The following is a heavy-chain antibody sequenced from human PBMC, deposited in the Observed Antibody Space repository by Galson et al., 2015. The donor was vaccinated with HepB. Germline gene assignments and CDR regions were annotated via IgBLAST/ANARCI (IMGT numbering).Heavy chain of an antibody. V-gene: IGHV1-69*01. CDR1: GGTFSSYA. CDR2: IIPIFGTA. Sequence: VKVSCKASGGTFSSYAISWVRQAPGQGLEWMGGIIPIFGTANYAQKFQGRVTITADESTSTAYMELSSLRSEDTAVYYCAIRGRLDIVLMVQTKPYYYYMDVWGKGTTVTVSS. CDR3: AIRGRLDIVLMVQTKPYYYYMDV. J-gene: IGHJ6*03. D-gene: IGHD2-8*01.